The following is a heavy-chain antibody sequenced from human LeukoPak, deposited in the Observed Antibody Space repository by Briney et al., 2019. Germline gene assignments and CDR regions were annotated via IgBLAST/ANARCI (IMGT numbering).Heavy chain of an antibody. CDR3: ARYGLGDTFDV. J-gene: IGHJ3*01. CDR1: GFTFISYW. CDR2: IKQDGSET. Sequence: GGSLRLSCAASGFTFISYWMSWVRQAPGKGLEWVASIKQDGSETRYMDSMKGRFTIFRDNTKTSLYLQMNSLRAEDTAVYYCARYGLGDTFDVWGQGTVVTVSS. V-gene: IGHV3-7*01. D-gene: IGHD4-17*01.